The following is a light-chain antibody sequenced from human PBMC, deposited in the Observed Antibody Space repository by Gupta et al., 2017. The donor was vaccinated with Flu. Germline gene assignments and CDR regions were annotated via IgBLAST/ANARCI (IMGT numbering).Light chain of an antibody. V-gene: IGKV1-33*01. CDR2: DAS. CDR1: QDISNY. CDR3: QQYDKLPPLT. J-gene: IGKJ4*01. Sequence: DIQMTQSPSSLSASVGDRVTITCQASQDISNYLNWYQQKPGKAPKLLIYDASNLETGVPSRFSGSGSGTDFTFTISSLQTEDIATYYCQQYDKLPPLTFGGGTKVEIK.